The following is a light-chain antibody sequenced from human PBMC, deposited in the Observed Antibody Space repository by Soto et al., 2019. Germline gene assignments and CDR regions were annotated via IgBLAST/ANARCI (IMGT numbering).Light chain of an antibody. Sequence: VLAQPPSVSGAPGQRVTISCTGSSSNIGAGYDVHWYQHVPGTAPRLLIFGNSNRPSGVPDRFSGSKSGPSASLAITGLQAEDEADYYCQCYDNSLSGSGVFGTGTKVTVL. CDR2: GNS. CDR3: QCYDNSLSGSGV. J-gene: IGLJ1*01. CDR1: SSNIGAGYD. V-gene: IGLV1-40*01.